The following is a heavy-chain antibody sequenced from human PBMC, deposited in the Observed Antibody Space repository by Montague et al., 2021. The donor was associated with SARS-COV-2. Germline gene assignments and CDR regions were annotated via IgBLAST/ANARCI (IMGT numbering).Heavy chain of an antibody. CDR1: GFPFNTYT. J-gene: IGHJ2*01. D-gene: IGHD2-8*01. CDR3: AKNGGSGSLVYWHFDL. Sequence: SLRLSCAASGFPFNTYTMTWVRQAPGKGLEWVSSIFGSGAGTYYAVSVQGRFTISRDNSKNTLYLQLHSLRAEDTAVYYCAKNGGSGSLVYWHFDLWGRGTPVAVSS. CDR2: IFGSGAGT. V-gene: IGHV3-23*01.